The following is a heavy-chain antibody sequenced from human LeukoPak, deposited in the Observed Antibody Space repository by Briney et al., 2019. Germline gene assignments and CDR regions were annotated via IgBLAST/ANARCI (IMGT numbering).Heavy chain of an antibody. J-gene: IGHJ4*02. CDR3: ARFAVHRRVAVTGQFGLDY. Sequence: ASVKVSCKASGYTFTSYYMHWVRQAPGQGLEWMGIINPSGGTTNYAQKFQGRVTMTRDTSTSTVYMELSSLRSEDTAVYYCARFAVHRRVAVTGQFGLDYWGRGTLVTVSS. CDR2: INPSGGTT. V-gene: IGHV1-46*01. D-gene: IGHD6-19*01. CDR1: GYTFTSYY.